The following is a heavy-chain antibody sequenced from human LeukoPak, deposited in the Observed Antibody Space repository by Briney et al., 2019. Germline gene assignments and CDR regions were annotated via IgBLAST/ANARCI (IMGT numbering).Heavy chain of an antibody. V-gene: IGHV1-24*01. CDR1: GYTLTELS. CDR3: ATAGEWLRVYYFDY. CDR2: FDPEDGET. J-gene: IGHJ4*02. Sequence: GASVKVSCKVSGYTLTELSMHWVRQAPGKGLEWMGGFDPEDGETIYAQNFQGRVTMTEDTSTDTAYMELSSLRSEDTAVYYCATAGEWLRVYYFDYWGQGTLVTVSS. D-gene: IGHD3-3*01.